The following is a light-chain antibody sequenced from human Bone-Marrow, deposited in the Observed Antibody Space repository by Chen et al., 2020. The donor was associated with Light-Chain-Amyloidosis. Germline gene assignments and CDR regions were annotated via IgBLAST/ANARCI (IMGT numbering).Light chain of an antibody. CDR3: QSYQGSSQGV. V-gene: IGLV6-57*01. J-gene: IGLJ3*02. Sequence: NFMLTQPYSVSESPGHTVNISCTHSSGSIATNYVQWYQQRPGSSPTTVIYEDDQRPSGVPDRFSGSIDRSSNSASLTISGLKTEDEADYYCQSYQGSSQGVFGGGTKLTVL. CDR1: SGSIATNY. CDR2: EDD.